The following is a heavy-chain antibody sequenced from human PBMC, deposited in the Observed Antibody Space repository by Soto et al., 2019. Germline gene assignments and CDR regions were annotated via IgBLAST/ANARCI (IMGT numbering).Heavy chain of an antibody. CDR3: ARALGSTSSLSSRLYYFDY. J-gene: IGHJ4*02. D-gene: IGHD2-2*01. V-gene: IGHV3-30-3*01. Sequence: QVQLVESGGGVVQPGRSLRLSCAASGFTFSSYAMHWVRQAPGKGLEWVAVISYDGSNKYYADSVKGRFTISRDNSKNTLYLQMNSLRAEDTAVYYCARALGSTSSLSSRLYYFDYWGQGTLVTVSS. CDR2: ISYDGSNK. CDR1: GFTFSSYA.